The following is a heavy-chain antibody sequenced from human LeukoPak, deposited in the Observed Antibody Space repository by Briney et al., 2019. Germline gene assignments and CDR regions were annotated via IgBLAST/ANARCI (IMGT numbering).Heavy chain of an antibody. CDR1: GGSISSSSYY. CDR3: ARRSRRWPQPGGHFDY. CDR2: IYYSGST. Sequence: SETLSLTCTVSGGSISSSSYYWGWIRQPPGKGLEWIGNIYYSGSTYYNPSLKSRVTISVDTSKNQFSLKLSSVTAADTAVYYCARRSRRWPQPGGHFDYWGQGTLVTVSS. J-gene: IGHJ4*02. D-gene: IGHD1-14*01. V-gene: IGHV4-39*07.